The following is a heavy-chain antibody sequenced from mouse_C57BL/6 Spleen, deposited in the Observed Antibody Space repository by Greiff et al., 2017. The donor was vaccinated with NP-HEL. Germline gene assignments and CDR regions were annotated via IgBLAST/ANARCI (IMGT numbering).Heavy chain of an antibody. D-gene: IGHD2-1*01. V-gene: IGHV1-81*01. Sequence: QVHVKQSGAELARPGASVKLSCKASGYTFTSYGISWVKQRTGQGLEWIGEIYPRSGNTYYNEKFKGKATLTADKSSSTAYMELRSLTSEDSAVYFCARRGNYGWDYWGQGTTLTVSS. CDR3: ARRGNYGWDY. CDR1: GYTFTSYG. CDR2: IYPRSGNT. J-gene: IGHJ2*01.